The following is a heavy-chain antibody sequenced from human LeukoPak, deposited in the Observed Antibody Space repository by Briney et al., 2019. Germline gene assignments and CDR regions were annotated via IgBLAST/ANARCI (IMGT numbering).Heavy chain of an antibody. CDR1: GFTFSDYY. CDR3: APRDWNDGPASH. D-gene: IGHD1-1*01. Sequence: AGGSLRLSCAVSGFTFSDYYMSWIRQAPGKGLEWVAFIRYDGSNKYYADSVKGRFTISRDNSKNTLYLQMNSLRAEDTAVYYCAPRDWNDGPASHWGQGTLVTVSS. CDR2: IRYDGSNK. V-gene: IGHV3-30*02. J-gene: IGHJ4*02.